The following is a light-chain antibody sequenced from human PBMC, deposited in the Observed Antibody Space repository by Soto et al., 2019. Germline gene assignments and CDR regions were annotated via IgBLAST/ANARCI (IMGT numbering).Light chain of an antibody. CDR3: MQGLQTPLT. CDR1: QSLLXRNGXNC. V-gene: IGKV2-28*01. J-gene: IGKJ4*01. Sequence: DIVMTQSPLSLPVTPGEPASISCRSSQSLLXRNGXNCLDWYLQKPGQSPQLLIYLGSXRAXXVXXXXXXXXXXXXXXLKISRVEAEDVGLYYCMQGLQTPLTFGGGTKVEIK. CDR2: LGS.